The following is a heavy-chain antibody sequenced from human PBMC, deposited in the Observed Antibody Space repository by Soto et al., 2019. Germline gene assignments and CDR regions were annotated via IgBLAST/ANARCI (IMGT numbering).Heavy chain of an antibody. D-gene: IGHD3-3*01. CDR3: ARSPEDFLFLECFPRGLFAF. V-gene: IGHV3-7*01. CDR1: GFTFSSYW. J-gene: IGHJ4*02. CDR2: IKQDGSEK. Sequence: GGSLRLSCAAYGFTFSSYWMSWVRQAPGKGLEWVANIKQDGSEKYYVDSVKGRFTISRDNAKNSLYLQMNSLRAEDTAVYYCARSPEDFLFLECFPRGLFAFWGQGSLVTVSS.